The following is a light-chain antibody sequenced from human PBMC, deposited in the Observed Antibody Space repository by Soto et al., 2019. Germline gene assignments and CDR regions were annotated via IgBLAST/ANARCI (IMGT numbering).Light chain of an antibody. CDR3: QQYNKWPPIT. CDR1: QSVSSN. Sequence: EIVLTQPPATLSLSPGERATLSCRASQSVSSNLAWYQQKPGQAPRLLIFGASTRATGIPARFSGSGSGTEFTLTISSLQSEDFAVYYCQQYNKWPPITFGQGTRLEIK. CDR2: GAS. V-gene: IGKV3-15*01. J-gene: IGKJ5*01.